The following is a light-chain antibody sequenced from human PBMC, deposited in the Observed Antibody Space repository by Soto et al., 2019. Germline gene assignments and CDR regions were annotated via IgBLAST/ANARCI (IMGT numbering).Light chain of an antibody. CDR3: QQAYTRFT. CDR2: GAS. V-gene: IGKV3D-7*01. CDR1: QSVSSSY. J-gene: IGKJ3*01. Sequence: PGERVPLSCRASQSVSSSYLTWYQQKPGQAPRLLIYGASTRATSIPARFSGSGSGTDFTLTISSLQPEDFAVYYCQQAYTRFTCGPGTKVDIK.